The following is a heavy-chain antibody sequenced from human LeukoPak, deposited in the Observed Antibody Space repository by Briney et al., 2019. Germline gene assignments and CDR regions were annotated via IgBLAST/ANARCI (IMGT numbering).Heavy chain of an antibody. V-gene: IGHV3-33*01. CDR2: IWYGGSDK. CDR3: ATAPSGSGTFLDY. J-gene: IGHJ4*02. Sequence: PGGSLRLSCAASGFTFSSYGMHWVRQAPGKGLECVAVIWYGGSDKYYADSVKGRFTISRDNSKNTLYLQMNSLRAEDTAVYYCATAPSGSGTFLDYWGQGTLVTVSS. D-gene: IGHD3-10*01. CDR1: GFTFSSYG.